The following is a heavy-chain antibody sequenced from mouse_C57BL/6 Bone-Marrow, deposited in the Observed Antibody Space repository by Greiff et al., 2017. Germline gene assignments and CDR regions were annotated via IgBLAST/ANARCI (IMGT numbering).Heavy chain of an antibody. CDR3: ARDYYGAIDY. D-gene: IGHD1-1*01. Sequence: EVQLQQSVAELVRPGASVKLSCTASGFNIKNTSMHWVKQRPEQGLEWIGRIDPANGNTKYDPKFQGKATITADTSSNTAYLQRSSLTSEDTAIYYCARDYYGAIDYWGQGTSVTGSS. V-gene: IGHV14-3*01. CDR1: GFNIKNTS. CDR2: IDPANGNT. J-gene: IGHJ4*01.